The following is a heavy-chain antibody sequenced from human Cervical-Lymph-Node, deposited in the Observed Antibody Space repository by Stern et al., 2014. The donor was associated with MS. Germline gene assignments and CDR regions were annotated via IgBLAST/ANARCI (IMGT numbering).Heavy chain of an antibody. D-gene: IGHD3-16*01. CDR2: IYPSDSDV. CDR1: GYRFINNW. CDR3: ARWSFACDS. J-gene: IGHJ4*02. Sequence: EVQLVESGAEVRKPGDSLKISCKTSGYRFINNWIAWVRKVPGKGLEWIGLIYPSDSDVMYSPSFQVHVSISVDKSISTAYLQWNSLKASDTGVYYCARWSFACDSWGQGALITVSS. V-gene: IGHV5-51*03.